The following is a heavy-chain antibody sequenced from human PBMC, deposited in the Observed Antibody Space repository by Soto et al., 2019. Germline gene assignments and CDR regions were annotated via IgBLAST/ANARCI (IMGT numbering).Heavy chain of an antibody. CDR2: IYSGGST. Sequence: EVQLVESGGGLVQPGGSLRLSCAASGFTVSSNYMSWVRQAPGKGLEWVSVIYSGGSTYYADSVKGRFTISRDNSKNTLYLQMNSLRAEDTAVYYYARQAVADLRAFDPWGQGTLVTVSS. V-gene: IGHV3-66*04. CDR3: ARQAVADLRAFDP. CDR1: GFTVSSNY. J-gene: IGHJ5*02. D-gene: IGHD6-19*01.